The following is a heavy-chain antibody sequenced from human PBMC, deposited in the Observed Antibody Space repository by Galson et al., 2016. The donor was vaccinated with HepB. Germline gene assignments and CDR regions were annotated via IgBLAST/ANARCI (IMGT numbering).Heavy chain of an antibody. V-gene: IGHV3-21*01. CDR3: AKVTAGSYYYSGMDV. Sequence: SLRLSCAASGFTFNDYSMHWVRQAPGKGLAWVSSVTATSVYIYYVDSVKGRFTISRDNAKKTVSLQMNSLRSEDTGLYYCAKVTAGSYYYSGMDVWGKGTTVIVSS. CDR1: GFTFNDYS. CDR2: VTATSVYI. J-gene: IGHJ6*04.